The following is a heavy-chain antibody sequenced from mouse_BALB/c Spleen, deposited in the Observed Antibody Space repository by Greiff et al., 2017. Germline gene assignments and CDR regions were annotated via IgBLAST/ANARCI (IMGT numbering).Heavy chain of an antibody. J-gene: IGHJ3*01. D-gene: IGHD1-1*01. V-gene: IGHV2-3*01. CDR3: AKGSYYGAWFAD. Sequence: QVQLQQSGPGLVAPSPSLSITCTVSGFSLTSYGVRWVRQPPGKGLAWLGVIWGDGSTNYHSALISRLSISKANSKSQVVLKLNSLHTDDTATYYWAKGSYYGAWFADWGEGTLVTVSA. CDR1: GFSLTSYG. CDR2: IWGDGST.